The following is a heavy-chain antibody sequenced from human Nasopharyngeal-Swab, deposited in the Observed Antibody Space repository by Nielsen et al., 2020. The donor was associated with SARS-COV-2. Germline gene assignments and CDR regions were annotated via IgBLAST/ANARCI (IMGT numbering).Heavy chain of an antibody. V-gene: IGHV1-46*01. D-gene: IGHD6-19*01. CDR1: GYTFTSYY. Sequence: ASVKVSCKASGYTFTSYYLHWVRQAPGQGLEWMGIINPTDGSTSYAQKFEGRVTMTRVTSTSTVYMELNSLRSEDTAVYYCARDLSSGWYVGTQNWFDPWGQGTLVTVSS. CDR2: INPTDGST. CDR3: ARDLSSGWYVGTQNWFDP. J-gene: IGHJ5*02.